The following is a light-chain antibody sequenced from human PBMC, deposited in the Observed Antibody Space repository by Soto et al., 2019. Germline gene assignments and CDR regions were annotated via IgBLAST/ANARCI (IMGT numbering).Light chain of an antibody. Sequence: QSVLTQPPSPSGTPGQSVTISCTENSSDVGGYNYVSWYHQHPGKASKLMIYEFSKRPSGVPDRFSGSKSGNTASLTVSGLQAEDEADYYCSSYAGSNNLVFGTGTKVTVL. CDR1: SSDVGGYNY. CDR3: SSYAGSNNLV. V-gene: IGLV2-8*01. CDR2: EFS. J-gene: IGLJ1*01.